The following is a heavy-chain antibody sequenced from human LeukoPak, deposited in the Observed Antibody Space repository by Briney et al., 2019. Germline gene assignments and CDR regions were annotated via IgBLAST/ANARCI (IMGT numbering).Heavy chain of an antibody. J-gene: IGHJ4*02. CDR3: ANWAGTPAGYFSGPLDF. CDR1: EYTLTDHD. V-gene: IGHV1-3*01. D-gene: IGHD6-19*01. CDR2: ISPGNGNT. Sequence: ASVKVSCKASEYTLTDHDIHWVRQAPGQRLEWMGWISPGNGNTKYSQKFQGRVTITRDTSAGAAYMELNSLTSEDTAIYYCANWAGTPAGYFSGPLDFWGQGTLVTVSS.